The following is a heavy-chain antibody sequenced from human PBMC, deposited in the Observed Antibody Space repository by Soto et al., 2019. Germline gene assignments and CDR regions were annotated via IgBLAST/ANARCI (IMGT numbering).Heavy chain of an antibody. CDR3: AKYSSSLDAFDI. D-gene: IGHD6-6*01. J-gene: IGHJ3*02. CDR2: ITPFNGNT. Sequence: SVKVSCKASGYTFTYRYLHWVRQAPGQALEWMGWITPFNGNTNYAQKFQDRVTITRDRSMSTAYMELSSLRSEDTAMYYCAKYSSSLDAFDIWGQGTMVTVSS. CDR1: GYTFTYRY. V-gene: IGHV1-45*02.